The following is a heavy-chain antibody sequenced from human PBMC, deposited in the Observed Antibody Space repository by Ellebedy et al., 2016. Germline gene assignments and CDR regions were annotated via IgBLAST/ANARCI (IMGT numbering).Heavy chain of an antibody. CDR3: TRSIYYGAGNIYEPVDY. D-gene: IGHD3-10*01. J-gene: IGHJ4*01. V-gene: IGHV4-38-2*01. CDR2: FYHSGST. CDR1: DYSITTSYS. Sequence: SETLSLXXAVSDYSITTSYSWGCVRQPPGKGLEWVASFYHSGSTYYNPSLRGRVTISVDTSKKQSSLKLTSVTAADTAMYYCTRSIYYGAGNIYEPVDYWGHGTLVSVSS.